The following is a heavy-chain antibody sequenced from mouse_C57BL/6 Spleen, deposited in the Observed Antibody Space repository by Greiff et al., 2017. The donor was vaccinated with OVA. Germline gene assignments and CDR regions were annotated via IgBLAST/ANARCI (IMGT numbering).Heavy chain of an antibody. J-gene: IGHJ3*01. CDR1: GYTFTSYG. CDR3: ARFTGRGAWFAY. D-gene: IGHD4-1*01. Sequence: QVQLKQSGAELARPGASVKLSCKASGYTFTSYGISWVKQRTGQGLEWIGEIYPRSGNTYYNEKFKGKATLTADKSSSTAYMELRSLTSEDSAVYFCARFTGRGAWFAYWGQGTLVTVSA. V-gene: IGHV1-81*01. CDR2: IYPRSGNT.